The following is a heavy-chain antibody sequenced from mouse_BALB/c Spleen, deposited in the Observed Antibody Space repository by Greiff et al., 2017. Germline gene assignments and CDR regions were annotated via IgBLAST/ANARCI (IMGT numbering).Heavy chain of an antibody. CDR1: GFTFSSYA. V-gene: IGHV5-6-5*01. J-gene: IGHJ1*01. Sequence: EVKLVESGGGLVKPGGSLKLSCAASGFTFSSYAMSWVRQTPEKRLEWVASISSGGSTYYPDSVKGRFTISRDNARNILYLQMSSLRSEDTAMYYCASQPGGSYWYFDVWGAGTTVTVSS. D-gene: IGHD1-1*01. CDR2: ISSGGST. CDR3: ASQPGGSYWYFDV.